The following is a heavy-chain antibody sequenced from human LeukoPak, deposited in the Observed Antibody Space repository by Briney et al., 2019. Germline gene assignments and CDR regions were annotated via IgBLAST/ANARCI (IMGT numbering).Heavy chain of an antibody. CDR3: ARSYCGGDCYASGGIDY. CDR1: GGSISSTNYF. V-gene: IGHV4-39*01. J-gene: IGHJ4*02. D-gene: IGHD2-21*02. CDR2: ISHSGRT. Sequence: SETLSLTCTVSGGSISSTNYFWDWIRQPPGKGLEWIGGISHSGRTYNHASLKSRVTISADTSKKQFSLKLNSVTAADTAVYYCARSYCGGDCYASGGIDYWGQGTLVTVSS.